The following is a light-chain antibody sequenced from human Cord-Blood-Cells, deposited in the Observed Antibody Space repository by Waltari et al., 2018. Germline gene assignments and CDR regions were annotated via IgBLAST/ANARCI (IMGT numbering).Light chain of an antibody. CDR2: EVS. V-gene: IGLV2-23*02. CDR3: CSYAGSSTYV. J-gene: IGLJ1*01. CDR1: NSDVGSYNL. Sequence: QSALTQPASVSGSPGQSITISCTGTNSDVGSYNLVSWYQQHPGKAPKLMIYEVSKRPSGVSNRFSGSKSGKTASLTISGLQAEDEADYYCCSYAGSSTYVFGTGTKVTVL.